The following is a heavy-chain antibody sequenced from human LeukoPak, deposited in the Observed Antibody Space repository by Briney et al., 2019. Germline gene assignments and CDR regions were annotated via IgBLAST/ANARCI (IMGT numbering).Heavy chain of an antibody. J-gene: IGHJ4*02. V-gene: IGHV3-7*01. Sequence: PGGSLRLSCAASRFTFYTYWMSWVRQAPGKGLEWVATIKGDGSEKYYVDPVKGRFTISRDNAKNSLYLQMNSLRVEDTAVYYCARLLGDRTIYDYWGQGTLVTVSS. CDR1: RFTFYTYW. CDR3: ARLLGDRTIYDY. D-gene: IGHD1-26*01. CDR2: IKGDGSEK.